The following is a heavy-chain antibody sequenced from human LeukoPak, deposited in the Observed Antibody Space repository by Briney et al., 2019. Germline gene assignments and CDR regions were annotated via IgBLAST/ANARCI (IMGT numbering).Heavy chain of an antibody. D-gene: IGHD3-3*01. CDR2: INPNSGGT. Sequence: ASVKVSCKASGYTFTSYGISWVRQAPGQGLEWMGWINPNSGGTNYAQDFQGRVTMTRDTSISTAYMELSRLRSDDTAVYYCARAYYDFWSGYNRFGYWGQGTLVTVSS. CDR1: GYTFTSYG. CDR3: ARAYYDFWSGYNRFGY. J-gene: IGHJ4*02. V-gene: IGHV1-2*02.